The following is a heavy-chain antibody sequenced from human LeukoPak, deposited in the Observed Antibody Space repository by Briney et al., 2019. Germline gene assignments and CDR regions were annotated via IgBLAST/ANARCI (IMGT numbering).Heavy chain of an antibody. CDR1: GFTFSSYW. CDR3: TRDVLYSSSYYHFYYMDV. CDR2: IRSTAYGGTT. Sequence: GGSLRLSCAASGFTFSSYWMTWVRQAPGKGLEWVGFIRSTAYGGTTEYAASVKGRFTISRDNSKSIAYLQMDSLKTVDTAVYYCTRDVLYSSSYYHFYYMDVWGKGTTVTVSS. J-gene: IGHJ6*03. V-gene: IGHV3-49*04. D-gene: IGHD6-6*01.